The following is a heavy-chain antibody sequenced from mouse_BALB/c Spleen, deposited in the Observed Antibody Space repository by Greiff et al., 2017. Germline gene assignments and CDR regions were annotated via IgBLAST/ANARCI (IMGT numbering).Heavy chain of an antibody. Sequence: EVKLMESGGGLVQPGGSRKLSCAASGFTFSDYGMAWVRQAPGKGPEWVAFISNLAYSIYYADTVTGRFTISRENAKNTLYLEMSSLRSEDTAMYYCARGGFPYYFDYGGEDTTLTVSS. V-gene: IGHV5-15*02. CDR2: ISNLAYSI. CDR1: GFTFSDYG. J-gene: IGHJ2*01. CDR3: ARGGFPYYFDY.